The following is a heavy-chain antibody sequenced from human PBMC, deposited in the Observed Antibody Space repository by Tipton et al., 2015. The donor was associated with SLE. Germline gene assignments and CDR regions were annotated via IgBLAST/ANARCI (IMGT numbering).Heavy chain of an antibody. CDR2: VCNSVST. Sequence: TLSLTCSIYGGSFGGYYWNWIRQSPGKGLEWIACVCNSVSTNYDPSLKSRGTISVDTSKNHFSLELTSVTAADTAVYYCARQRLRLLSPLDAWGQGTTVTVS. D-gene: IGHD3-10*01. J-gene: IGHJ6*02. CDR3: ARQRLRLLSPLDA. V-gene: IGHV4-59*08. CDR1: GGSFGGYY.